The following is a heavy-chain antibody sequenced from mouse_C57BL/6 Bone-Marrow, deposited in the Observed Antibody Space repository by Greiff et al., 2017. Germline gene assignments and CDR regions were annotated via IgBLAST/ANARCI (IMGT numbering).Heavy chain of an antibody. J-gene: IGHJ4*01. V-gene: IGHV5-9*01. CDR3: ARHVGPYAMDY. CDR1: GFTFSSYT. Sequence: GKLVESGGGLVKPGGSLKLSCAASGFTFSSYTMSWVRQTPEKRLEWVATISGGGGNTYYPDSVKGRFTISRDNAKNTLYLQMSSLRSEDTALYYCARHVGPYAMDYWGQGTSVTVSS. CDR2: ISGGGGNT.